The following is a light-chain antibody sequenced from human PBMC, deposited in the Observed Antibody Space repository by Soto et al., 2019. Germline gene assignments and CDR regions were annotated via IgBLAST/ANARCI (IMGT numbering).Light chain of an antibody. V-gene: IGKV3-15*01. CDR3: QQYNNWPPLT. J-gene: IGKJ4*01. CDR1: QSVSSN. Sequence: EIVMTKAEIKLSVYRGERKTLACRGSQSVSSNLAWYQQKPGQAPRLLIYGASTRATGIPARFSGSGSGTEFTLTISSLQSEDFAVYYCQQYNNWPPLTFGGGTKVDIK. CDR2: GAS.